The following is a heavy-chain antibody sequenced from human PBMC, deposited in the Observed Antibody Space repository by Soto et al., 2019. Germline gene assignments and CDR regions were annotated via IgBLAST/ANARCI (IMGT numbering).Heavy chain of an antibody. J-gene: IGHJ4*02. CDR2: IYHSGST. D-gene: IGHD6-13*01. V-gene: IGHV4-4*02. Sequence: QVQLQESGPGLVKPSGTLSLTCAVSGGSISSSYWWSWVRQPPGKGLEWIGEIYHSGSTNYNPSLKSRVTIAVDKSKNQFSLKLSSVPAADTAVYYCARVYSSSWDPEDYLGQGTLVXDSS. CDR1: GGSISSSYW. CDR3: ARVYSSSWDPEDY.